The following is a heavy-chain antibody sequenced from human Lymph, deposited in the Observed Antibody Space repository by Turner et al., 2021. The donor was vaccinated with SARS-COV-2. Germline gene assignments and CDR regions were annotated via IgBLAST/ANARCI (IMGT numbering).Heavy chain of an antibody. D-gene: IGHD4-17*01. CDR3: ARDIPTTADYFDY. CDR1: GFTFSTYS. Sequence: EVQLVESGGGLVKPGGSLRLSCAAYGFTFSTYSMNWVRQAPGKGPEWSSSISSSSSYIYYADSVKGRFTISRDDAKNSLYLQMNSLRAEDTAVYYCARDIPTTADYFDYWGQGTLVTVSS. J-gene: IGHJ4*02. CDR2: ISSSSSYI. V-gene: IGHV3-21*01.